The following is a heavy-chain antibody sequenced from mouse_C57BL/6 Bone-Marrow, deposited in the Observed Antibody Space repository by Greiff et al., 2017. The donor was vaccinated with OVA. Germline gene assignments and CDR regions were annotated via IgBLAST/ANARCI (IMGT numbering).Heavy chain of an antibody. CDR3: ARTNYEGWYFDV. J-gene: IGHJ1*03. D-gene: IGHD2-1*01. V-gene: IGHV2-9*01. CDR1: GFSLTSYG. CDR2: IWGGGST. Sequence: QVQLQQSGPGLVAPSQSLSITCTVSGFSLTSYGVDWVRQPPGKGLEWLGVIWGGGSTTYNSALMSILSISKDNSKSQVFLKMNSLQTDDTAKYYCARTNYEGWYFDVWGTGTTVTVSS.